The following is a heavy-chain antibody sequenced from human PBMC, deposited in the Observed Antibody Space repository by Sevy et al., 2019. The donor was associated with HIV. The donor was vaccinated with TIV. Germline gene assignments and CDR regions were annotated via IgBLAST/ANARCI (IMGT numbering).Heavy chain of an antibody. CDR1: GCSISGFY. D-gene: IGHD5-18*01. V-gene: IGHV4-59*01. Sequence: AETLSLTCTVSGCSISGFYWNWIRQAPGKGLEWIGYISYSGSTNYNPSLKSRVTISVDTSKNQFSLKLCSVTAADTAVYYCARRIFSYGYWREFDYWGQGNLVTVSS. J-gene: IGHJ4*02. CDR3: ARRIFSYGYWREFDY. CDR2: ISYSGST.